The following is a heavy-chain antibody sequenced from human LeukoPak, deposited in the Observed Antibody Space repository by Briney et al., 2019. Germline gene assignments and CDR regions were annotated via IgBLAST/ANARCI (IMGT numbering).Heavy chain of an antibody. V-gene: IGHV3-66*01. J-gene: IGHJ4*02. CDR3: AREGSSGWYGDGTNFDY. Sequence: PGGSLRLSCAASGFTVSSNYMSWVRQAPGKGLEWVSVIYSGGSTYYADSVKGRFTISRDNSKNTLYLQMNSLRAEDTAVYYCAREGSSGWYGDGTNFDYWGQGTLVTVSS. CDR2: IYSGGST. D-gene: IGHD6-19*01. CDR1: GFTVSSNY.